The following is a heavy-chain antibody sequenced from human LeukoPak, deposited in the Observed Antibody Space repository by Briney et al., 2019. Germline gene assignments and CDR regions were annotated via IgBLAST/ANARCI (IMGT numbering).Heavy chain of an antibody. CDR2: IKEDGSET. J-gene: IGHJ4*02. V-gene: IGHV3-7*02. CDR3: ARTTYGDY. Sequence: GGSLRLSCAASGFTLGSYWMTWVRQAPRKGLEWAAAIKEDGSETYYVDSVKGPFTISRHNAKNSLYLQMSSLRAEDTAVYYCARTTYGDYWGQGTLVTVSS. D-gene: IGHD1-1*01. CDR1: GFTLGSYW.